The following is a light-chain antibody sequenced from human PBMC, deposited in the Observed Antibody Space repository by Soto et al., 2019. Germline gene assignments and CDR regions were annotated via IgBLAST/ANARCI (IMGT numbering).Light chain of an antibody. CDR2: EGH. CDR1: SGYVGTYSL. CDR3: CLYVGATTYV. Sequence: HSVLAQPASVSGSPGQSITISCTGASGYVGTYSLVSWYRQHPGKAPKVVIYEGHKRPSGVPDRFSGSTSVNTASLTISGLQTDDEADYYCCLYVGATTYVFGTGTKVTV. J-gene: IGLJ1*01. V-gene: IGLV2-23*01.